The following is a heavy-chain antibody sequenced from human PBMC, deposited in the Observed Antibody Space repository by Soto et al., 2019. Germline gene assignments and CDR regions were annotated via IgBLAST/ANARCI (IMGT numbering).Heavy chain of an antibody. Sequence: QVQLVQSGAEVKNPGASVKVSCKASGYTFSNYGISWVRQAPGQGLEWMGWISPHNGNTKYTQKFQGRVTMTTDTSTSTAYMELRSLRSDDTAVFYCARVFGSGSYTAFDTWGQGTMVTVSS. J-gene: IGHJ3*02. CDR2: ISPHNGNT. CDR1: GYTFSNYG. V-gene: IGHV1-18*01. CDR3: ARVFGSGSYTAFDT. D-gene: IGHD3-10*01.